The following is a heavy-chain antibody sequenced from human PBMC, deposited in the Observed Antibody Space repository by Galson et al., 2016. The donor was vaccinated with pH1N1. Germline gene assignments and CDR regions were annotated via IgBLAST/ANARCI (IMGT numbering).Heavy chain of an antibody. J-gene: IGHJ4*02. CDR2: INPDSGDT. CDR1: GYTFTDKY. Sequence: SVKVSCKASGYTFTDKYLHWVRQAPGQGLEWMGRINPDSGDTRYTQKFQGRVTMTSDTSVTTAYMELTSVTYDDTAVYFCATSVEGSGSYYFDYWGQGTLVIVSS. V-gene: IGHV1-2*06. CDR3: ATSVEGSGSYYFDY. D-gene: IGHD3-22*01.